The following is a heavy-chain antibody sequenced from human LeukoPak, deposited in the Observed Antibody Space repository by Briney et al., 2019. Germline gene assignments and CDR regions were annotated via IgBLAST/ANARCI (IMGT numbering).Heavy chain of an antibody. D-gene: IGHD3-10*01. Sequence: PSETLSLTCAVYGGSFSGYYWSWIRQPPGKGLEWIGYIYYSGSTNYNPSLKSRVTISVDTSKNQFSLKLSSVTAADTAVYYCARHVLLWFGELSGPDYWGQGTLVTVSS. J-gene: IGHJ4*02. CDR3: ARHVLLWFGELSGPDY. V-gene: IGHV4-59*01. CDR1: GGSFSGYY. CDR2: IYYSGST.